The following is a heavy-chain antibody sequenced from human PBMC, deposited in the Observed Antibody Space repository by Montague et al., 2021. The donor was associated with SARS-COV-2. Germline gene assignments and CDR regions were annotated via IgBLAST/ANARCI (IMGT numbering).Heavy chain of an antibody. CDR1: GFAFGEYA. V-gene: IGHV3-9*01. D-gene: IGHD3-16*01. J-gene: IGHJ4*02. CDR2: ISWNSDSS. CDR3: AKDIGTETIYEAFFDE. Sequence: SLRLSCEAYGFAFGEYAMHWVRQTPGKGLEWVSGISWNSDSSDYXDSXKGRFSISRDNAKKSLYLQMNSLRPEDTALYYCAKDIGTETIYEAFFDEWGQGTLVTVSS.